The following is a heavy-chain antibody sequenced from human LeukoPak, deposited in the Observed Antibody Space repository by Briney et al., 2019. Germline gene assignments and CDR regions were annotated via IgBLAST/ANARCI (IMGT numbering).Heavy chain of an antibody. J-gene: IGHJ6*04. V-gene: IGHV3-48*03. CDR3: ARDLPGELFYYYYGMDV. CDR1: GFTFSSYE. Sequence: GGSLRLSCAASGFTFSSYEMNWVRQAPGKGPEWVSYISSSGSTIYYADSVKGRFTISRDNAKNSLYLQMSSLRAEDTAVYYCARDLPGELFYYYYGMDVWGKGTTVTVSS. CDR2: ISSSGSTI. D-gene: IGHD3-10*01.